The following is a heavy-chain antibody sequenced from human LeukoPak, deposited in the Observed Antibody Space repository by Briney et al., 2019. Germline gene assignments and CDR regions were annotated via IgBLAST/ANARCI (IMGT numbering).Heavy chain of an antibody. D-gene: IGHD2-15*01. CDR2: ISAYNGNT. J-gene: IGHJ4*02. CDR1: GYTFTSYG. CDR3: ARVEDIVVVVAATLDY. V-gene: IGHV1-18*01. Sequence: ASVKVSCKASGYTFTSYGISWVRQAPGQGLEWMGWISAYNGNTNYAQKLQGGVTMTTDTSTSTAYMELRSLRSDDTAVYYCARVEDIVVVVAATLDYWGQGTLVTVSS.